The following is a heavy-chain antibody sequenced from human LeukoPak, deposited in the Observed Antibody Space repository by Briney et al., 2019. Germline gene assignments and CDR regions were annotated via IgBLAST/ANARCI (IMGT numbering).Heavy chain of an antibody. Sequence: GGSLRLSCAASGFTFSSYWMSWVRQAPGKGLEWVAVISYDESNKYYADSVKGRFTISRDNSKNVLYLQMNSLRAEDTAVYYCAKGEMATTNQRNYFDYWGQGILVTVSS. CDR3: AKGEMATTNQRNYFDY. D-gene: IGHD5-24*01. J-gene: IGHJ4*02. CDR2: ISYDESNK. CDR1: GFTFSSYW. V-gene: IGHV3-30*18.